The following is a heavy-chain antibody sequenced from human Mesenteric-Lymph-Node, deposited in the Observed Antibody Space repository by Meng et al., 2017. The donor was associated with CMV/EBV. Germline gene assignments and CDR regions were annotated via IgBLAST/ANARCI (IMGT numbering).Heavy chain of an antibody. CDR3: ATNYTDYNFGMDV. J-gene: IGHJ6*02. CDR1: GFTINGYV. D-gene: IGHD4/OR15-4a*01. CDR2: LGDNGDSP. V-gene: IGHV3-23*01. Sequence: GGSLRLSCAASGFTINGYVMNWVRQTPGKGLEWVSTLGDNGDSPYYADPVKGRFIISRDNFKNTLYLQMSSLGAEDAAVYHCATNYTDYNFGMDVWGQGTKVTVSS.